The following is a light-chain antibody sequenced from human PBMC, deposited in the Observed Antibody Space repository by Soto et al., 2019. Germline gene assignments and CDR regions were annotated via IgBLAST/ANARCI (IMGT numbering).Light chain of an antibody. V-gene: IGKV3-11*01. CDR2: DTT. Sequence: IVLTQSPATLSLSPGERATLSCRASQSVKSHVAWYQLKPGQSPRLLLFDTTNRATGTPTRFSGSGSGTDFTLTISRLEPEDFAVYYCQQRGNWPVTFGGGTKVEI. J-gene: IGKJ4*01. CDR3: QQRGNWPVT. CDR1: QSVKSH.